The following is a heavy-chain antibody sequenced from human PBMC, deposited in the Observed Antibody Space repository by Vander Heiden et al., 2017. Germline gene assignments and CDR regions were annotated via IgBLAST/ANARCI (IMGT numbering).Heavy chain of an antibody. Sequence: QVQLVQSGAEVKHPGASVKVSCMASVYTFTGYCRHWVRQGPGQGLEWMGWINPKNGDTNYEQKFQGRVTMTRDTSISTAYMELNRLTYNDTAVYYCAREDGTVALTVTNLPDYWGQGTLVTVSS. V-gene: IGHV1-2*02. CDR3: AREDGTVALTVTNLPDY. D-gene: IGHD4-17*01. J-gene: IGHJ4*02. CDR2: INPKNGDT. CDR1: VYTFTGYC.